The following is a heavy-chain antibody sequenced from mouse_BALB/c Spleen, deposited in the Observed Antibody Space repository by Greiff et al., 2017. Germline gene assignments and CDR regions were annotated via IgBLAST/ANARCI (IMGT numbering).Heavy chain of an antibody. V-gene: IGHV2-6-7*01. CDR2: IWGDGST. D-gene: IGHD1-1*01. CDR1: GFSLTGYG. Sequence: VQLVESGPGLVAPSQSLSITCTVSGFSLTGYGVNWVRQPPGKGLEWLGMIWGDGSTDYNSALKSRLSISKDNSKSQVFLKMNSLQTDDTARYYCAREDYGSSYGNYFDYWGQGTTLTVSS. CDR3: AREDYGSSYGNYFDY. J-gene: IGHJ2*01.